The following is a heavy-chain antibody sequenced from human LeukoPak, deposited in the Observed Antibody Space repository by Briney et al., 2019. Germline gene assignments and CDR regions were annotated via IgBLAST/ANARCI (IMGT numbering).Heavy chain of an antibody. D-gene: IGHD4-17*01. J-gene: IGHJ4*02. CDR1: AHTFTDFD. CDR3: ARAVRHDY. CDR2: MNPKTGNT. V-gene: IGHV1-8*03. Sequence: ASVKVSCKAFAHTFTDFDTNWVRRAPGQGLEWMGWMNPKTGNTGFAPKFRGRVTFTRDTSTNTAYMDLSRLRSGDTAVYYCARAVRHDYWGQGTLVTVSS.